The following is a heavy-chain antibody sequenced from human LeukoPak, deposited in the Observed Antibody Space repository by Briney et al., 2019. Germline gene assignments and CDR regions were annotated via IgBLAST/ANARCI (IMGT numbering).Heavy chain of an antibody. CDR1: GFTFSSYA. Sequence: GVSLRLSCAASGFTFSSYAMHWVRQAPGKGLEWVTVISYDGTNKYYADSVKGRFTISRDNSKNTLYLQMNSLRAEDTAVYYCAKGKDTSGTWDYFDYWAQGTLVTVSS. V-gene: IGHV3-30-3*01. CDR2: ISYDGTNK. CDR3: AKGKDTSGTWDYFDY. D-gene: IGHD6-19*01. J-gene: IGHJ4*02.